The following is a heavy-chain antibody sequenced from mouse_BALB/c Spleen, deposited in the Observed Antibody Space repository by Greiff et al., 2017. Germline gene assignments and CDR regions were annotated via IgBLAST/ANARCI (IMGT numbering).Heavy chain of an antibody. V-gene: IGHV2-6-7*02. CDR2: LWGDGST. CDR1: GFSLTGYG. Sequence: VKLQESGPGLVAPSQSLSITCTVSGFSLTGYGVNWVRQPPGKGLEWLGMLWGDGSTDYDSALKSRLSISKDNSKSQVFLQMNSLQTADTARYYCAREMSYYFDYWGQGTTLTVSA. J-gene: IGHJ2*01. CDR3: AREMSYYFDY.